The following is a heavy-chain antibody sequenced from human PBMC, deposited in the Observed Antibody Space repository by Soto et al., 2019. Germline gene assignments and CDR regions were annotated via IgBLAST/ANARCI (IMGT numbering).Heavy chain of an antibody. CDR3: AKAQDYGASPLDY. CDR2: VSGIGDRT. Sequence: EVQLLESGGGLVQPGGSLRLSCAASGFTFSSSAMSWVRQPPGKGLEWVSGVSGIGDRTYYADSVKGRFTISRDSSKNTLYLQMNSLRVEDTAVYYCAKAQDYGASPLDYWGQGTLVTVSS. CDR1: GFTFSSSA. J-gene: IGHJ4*02. D-gene: IGHD3-10*01. V-gene: IGHV3-23*01.